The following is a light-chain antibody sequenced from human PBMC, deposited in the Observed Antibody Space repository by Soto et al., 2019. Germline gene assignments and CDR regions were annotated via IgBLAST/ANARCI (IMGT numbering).Light chain of an antibody. V-gene: IGKV3-15*01. CDR3: QQYNNWPPYT. CDR2: GAS. Sequence: EIVMTQSPDTLSVSPGERATLSCRASQSVSSNLAWYQQKPGQAPRLLIYGASTRATGIPARFSGSGSGTEFTLTIRSLQSEDFAVYSCQQYNNWPPYTFGQGTKLEIK. J-gene: IGKJ2*01. CDR1: QSVSSN.